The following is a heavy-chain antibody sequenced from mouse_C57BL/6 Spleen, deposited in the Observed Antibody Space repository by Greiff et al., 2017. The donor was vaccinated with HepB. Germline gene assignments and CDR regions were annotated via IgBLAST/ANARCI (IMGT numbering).Heavy chain of an antibody. CDR3: ARKGLTTVVARYFDV. Sequence: DVKLQESGPGLVKPSQSLSLPCSVPGYSITSGYYWNWIRQFPGNKLEWMGYISYDGSNNYNPSLKNRISITRDTSKNQFFLKLNSVTTEDTATYYCARKGLTTVVARYFDVWGTGTTVTVSS. D-gene: IGHD1-1*01. CDR1: GYSITSGYY. CDR2: ISYDGSN. J-gene: IGHJ1*03. V-gene: IGHV3-6*01.